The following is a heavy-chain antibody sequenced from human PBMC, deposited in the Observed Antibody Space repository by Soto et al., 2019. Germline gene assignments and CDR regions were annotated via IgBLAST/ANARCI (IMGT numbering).Heavy chain of an antibody. D-gene: IGHD3-3*01. CDR3: ARGPPDRFDVLRFLEWSPSPGWFDP. CDR2: IWYDGSNK. Sequence: PGGSLRLSCAASGFTFSSYGMHWVRQAPGKGLEWVAVIWYDGSNKYYADSVKGRFTISRDNSKNTLYLQMNSQRAEDTAVYYCARGPPDRFDVLRFLEWSPSPGWFDPWGQGTLVTVTS. CDR1: GFTFSSYG. V-gene: IGHV3-33*01. J-gene: IGHJ5*02.